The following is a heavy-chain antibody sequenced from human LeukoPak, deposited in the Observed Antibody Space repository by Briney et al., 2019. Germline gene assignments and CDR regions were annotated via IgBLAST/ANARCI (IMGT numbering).Heavy chain of an antibody. Sequence: GGSLRLSCAASGFTFSSYSMNWVRQAPGKGLEWVSSISSSSSYIYYADSVKGRFTISRDNAKNSLYLQMNGLRAEDTAVYYCARFSRDGHRSAGTGEGDYWGQGTLVTVSS. CDR3: ARFSRDGHRSAGTGEGDY. CDR2: ISSSSSYI. D-gene: IGHD5-24*01. V-gene: IGHV3-21*01. CDR1: GFTFSSYS. J-gene: IGHJ4*02.